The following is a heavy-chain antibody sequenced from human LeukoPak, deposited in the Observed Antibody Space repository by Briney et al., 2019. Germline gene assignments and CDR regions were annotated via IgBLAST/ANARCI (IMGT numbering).Heavy chain of an antibody. V-gene: IGHV1-69*06. CDR1: GGTFSSYA. Sequence: GASVKVSCKASGGTFSSYAISWVRQAPGQGLEWMGGIIPIFGTANYAQKFQSRVTITADKSTSTAYMELSSLRSEDTAVYYCARWYYYDSSGYDDAFDIWGQGTMVTVSS. J-gene: IGHJ3*02. CDR2: IIPIFGTA. D-gene: IGHD3-22*01. CDR3: ARWYYYDSSGYDDAFDI.